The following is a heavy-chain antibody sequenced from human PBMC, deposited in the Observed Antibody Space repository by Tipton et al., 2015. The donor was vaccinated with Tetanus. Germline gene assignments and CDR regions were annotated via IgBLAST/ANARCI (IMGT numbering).Heavy chain of an antibody. CDR3: ARLFNWGSGYFFFDL. Sequence: TLSLTCSVSGGSISGSSYYWSWIRQPPGKALEWIGSIYYSGSTFYHPSLQSRVTISIDKSKNHFSLELSSVTAADTAVYFCARLFNWGSGYFFFDLWGRGTLVTVSS. J-gene: IGHJ2*01. V-gene: IGHV4-39*07. CDR1: GGSISGSSYY. CDR2: IYYSGST. D-gene: IGHD7-27*01.